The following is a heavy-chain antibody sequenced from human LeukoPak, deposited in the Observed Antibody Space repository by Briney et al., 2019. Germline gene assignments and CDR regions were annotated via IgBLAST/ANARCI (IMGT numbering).Heavy chain of an antibody. V-gene: IGHV4-38-2*01. D-gene: IGHD7-27*01. J-gene: IGHJ5*02. CDR1: GYSITNNYY. CDR3: ARLGNTRVSIDP. CDR2: IYYGAST. Sequence: KPSETLSLTCAVSGYSITNNYYWGWIRQPPGKGLEWIGSIYYGASTYYNPSLKSRVTISLDASKNQFSLRLTSVTAADTAVYYGARLGNTRVSIDPSGQGTLVTVSS.